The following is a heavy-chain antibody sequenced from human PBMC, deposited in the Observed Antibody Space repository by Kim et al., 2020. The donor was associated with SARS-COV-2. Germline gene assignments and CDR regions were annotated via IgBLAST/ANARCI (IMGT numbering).Heavy chain of an antibody. CDR2: ISSSGSTI. CDR3: ARVIFWNHKKFRTYYYYGMDV. D-gene: IGHD1-1*01. V-gene: IGHV3-48*03. CDR1: GFTFSSYE. J-gene: IGHJ6*02. Sequence: GGSLRLSCAASGFTFSSYEMNWVRQAPGKGLEWVSYISSSGSTIYYADSVKGRFTISRDNAKNSLYLQLNSLRAEDTAVYYCARVIFWNHKKFRTYYYYGMDVWGQGTTVTVSS.